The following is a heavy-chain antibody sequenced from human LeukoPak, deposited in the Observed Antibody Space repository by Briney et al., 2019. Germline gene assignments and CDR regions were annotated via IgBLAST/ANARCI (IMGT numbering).Heavy chain of an antibody. Sequence: SETLSLTCTVSGGSISSSTYYWGWIRQPPGKGLEWIGSIYYTGSTYYNPSLKSRVTISVDTSKNQFSLKLSSVTAAETAVYYCAMLTSGSYWGGSYNWFDPWGQGTLVTFSS. V-gene: IGHV4-39*01. CDR2: IYYTGST. CDR3: AMLTSGSYWGGSYNWFDP. D-gene: IGHD1-26*01. J-gene: IGHJ5*02. CDR1: GGSISSSTYY.